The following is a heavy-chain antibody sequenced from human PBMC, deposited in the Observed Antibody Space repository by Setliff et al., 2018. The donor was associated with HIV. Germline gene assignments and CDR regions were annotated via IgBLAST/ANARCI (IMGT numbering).Heavy chain of an antibody. CDR3: STDRLPGGGTYYTGFLGY. CDR2: IKSIGDGETT. V-gene: IGHV3-15*01. CDR1: GFTFSNAW. D-gene: IGHD1-26*01. Sequence: GGSLRLSCAASGFTFSNAWMNWVRQAPGKGLEWVGRIKSIGDGETTDYAAPVKGRFTISRDDSKNTLYLQLNNLETEDTAFYYCSTDRLPGGGTYYTGFLGYWGLGTLVTVSS. J-gene: IGHJ4*02.